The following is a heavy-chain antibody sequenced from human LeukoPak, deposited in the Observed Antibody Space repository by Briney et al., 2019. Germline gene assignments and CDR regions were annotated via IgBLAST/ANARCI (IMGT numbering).Heavy chain of an antibody. V-gene: IGHV3-20*04. D-gene: IGHD2-2*01. Sequence: PGGSLRLSCAASGFTFDEYGMSWVRQAPGKGLEWVSGINWNGGSTGYADSVKGRFTISRDNAKNSLYLQMNSLRAEDTALYYCARDWARKDIVVVPAAIPFDYWGQGTLVTVSS. J-gene: IGHJ4*02. CDR1: GFTFDEYG. CDR2: INWNGGST. CDR3: ARDWARKDIVVVPAAIPFDY.